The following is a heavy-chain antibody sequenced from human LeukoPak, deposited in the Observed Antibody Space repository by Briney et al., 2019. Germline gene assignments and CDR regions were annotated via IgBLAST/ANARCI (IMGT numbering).Heavy chain of an antibody. CDR2: ISSSSSTI. Sequence: PGGSLRLSCAASGFTVSRNYMNWVRQAPGKVLEWVSYISSSSSTIYYADSVKGRFTISRDNAKNSLYLQMNSLRAEDTAVYYCASSYYIEYSSGPWGQGTLVTVSS. CDR3: ASSYYIEYSSGP. CDR1: GFTVSRNY. J-gene: IGHJ5*02. V-gene: IGHV3-48*01. D-gene: IGHD6-19*01.